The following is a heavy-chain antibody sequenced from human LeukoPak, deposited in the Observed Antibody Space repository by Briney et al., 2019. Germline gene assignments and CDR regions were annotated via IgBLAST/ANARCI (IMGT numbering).Heavy chain of an antibody. V-gene: IGHV1-24*01. CDR2: FDPEDGET. D-gene: IGHD1-26*01. CDR3: ASSGSYYAAFDI. CDR1: GYTLTELS. Sequence: ASVKVSCKVSGYTLTELSMHWVRQAPGKGLEWMGGFDPEDGETIYAQKFQGRVTMTEDTSTDTAYMELSSLRSEDTAVYYCASSGSYYAAFDIWGQGTMATVSS. J-gene: IGHJ3*02.